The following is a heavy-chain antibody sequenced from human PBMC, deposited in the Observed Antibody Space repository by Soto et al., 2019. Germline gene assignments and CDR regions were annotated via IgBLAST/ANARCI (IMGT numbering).Heavy chain of an antibody. D-gene: IGHD2-21*02. CDR3: ARDQGVVVTADNWFDP. CDR1: GGSITDYS. J-gene: IGHJ5*02. CDR2: IFSSGST. Sequence: SETLSLTCTVSGGSITDYSWVWIRQPAGKGLEWIGRIFSSGSTNYNPSLKGRVTMSLDTSKNQFSLKLHSATATDTAVYFCARDQGVVVTADNWFDPWGQGILVTVSS. V-gene: IGHV4-4*07.